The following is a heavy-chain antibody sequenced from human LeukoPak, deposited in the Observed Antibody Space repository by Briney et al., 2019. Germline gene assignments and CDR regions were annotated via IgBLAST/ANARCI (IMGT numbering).Heavy chain of an antibody. CDR2: IYYSGST. J-gene: IGHJ6*02. Sequence: PSQTLSLTCTVSGGSISSGGYYWSWIRQHPGKGLEWIGYIYYSGSTYYNPSLKSRVTISVDTSKNQFSLKLSSVTAADTAVYYCARSGSIQAHRRVVPAVYYGMGVWGQGTTVTVSS. CDR3: ARSGSIQAHRRVVPAVYYGMGV. CDR1: GGSISSGGYY. V-gene: IGHV4-31*03. D-gene: IGHD2-2*01.